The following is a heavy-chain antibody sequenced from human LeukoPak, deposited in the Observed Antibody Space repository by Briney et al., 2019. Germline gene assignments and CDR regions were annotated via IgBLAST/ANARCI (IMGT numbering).Heavy chain of an antibody. CDR2: INIDGNEK. CDR1: GFIFTTYW. D-gene: IGHD2-2*01. V-gene: IGHV3-7*01. CDR3: ARELIVVVPAAPEAGWFDP. J-gene: IGHJ5*02. Sequence: GGSLRLSCAASGFIFTTYWMSWVRQAPGKGLEWVAHINIDGNEKFYVDSVRGRFTISRDNAENSLLLQMNNLRAEDTAVYYCARELIVVVPAAPEAGWFDPWGQGTLVTVSS.